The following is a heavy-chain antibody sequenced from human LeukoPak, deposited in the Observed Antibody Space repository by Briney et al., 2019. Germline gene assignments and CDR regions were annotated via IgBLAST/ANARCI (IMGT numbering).Heavy chain of an antibody. V-gene: IGHV1-18*01. J-gene: IGHJ6*03. D-gene: IGHD3-10*01. CDR3: ARCPYGSGSYLFGGSSYYMDG. CDR1: GYTFTSYN. Sequence: ASVKVSCKTSGYTFTSYNLNWVRQAPGQGLEWMGLISTYNGNTNYAQRFQGRVTMTTDTSTNTAYMELRSLRSDDTAVYYCARCPYGSGSYLFGGSSYYMDGWGKGTTVTVFS. CDR2: ISTYNGNT.